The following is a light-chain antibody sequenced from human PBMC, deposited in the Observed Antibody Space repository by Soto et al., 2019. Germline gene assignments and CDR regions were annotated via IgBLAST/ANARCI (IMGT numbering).Light chain of an antibody. J-gene: IGKJ2*03. CDR2: RGS. V-gene: IGKV1-5*03. Sequence: DIQMTQSPSTLYASVGDKVTITCPAIQNIGNWMAWYQQTPGKAPNLLIYRGSSRPSGVPSRFSGSGSGTEFTLSIVSLQPYDFAVYYCKQVMIYPYSCGRGTKLESK. CDR1: QNIGNW. CDR3: KQVMIYPYS.